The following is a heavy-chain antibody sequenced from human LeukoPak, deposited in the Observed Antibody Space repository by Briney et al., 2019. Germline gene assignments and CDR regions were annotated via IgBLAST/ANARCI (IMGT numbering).Heavy chain of an antibody. Sequence: GGSLRLSCAASGFIFSSYAMHWVRQAPGKGLEWVAVISYDGSNKYHADSVKGRFTISRDNSKNTLYLQMNSLRAEDTAVYYCTRDQDRQLVLYDMDVWGQGTTVTVSS. CDR1: GFIFSSYA. CDR2: ISYDGSNK. V-gene: IGHV3-30-3*01. D-gene: IGHD6-6*01. CDR3: TRDQDRQLVLYDMDV. J-gene: IGHJ6*02.